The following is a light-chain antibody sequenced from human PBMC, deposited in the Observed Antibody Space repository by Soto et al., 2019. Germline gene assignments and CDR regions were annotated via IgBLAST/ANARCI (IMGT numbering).Light chain of an antibody. CDR2: VGTDGIVG. J-gene: IGLJ2*01. CDR3: GADHGSGSNFVV. V-gene: IGLV9-49*01. Sequence: QAVVTQSPSASASLGASVTLTYTLSSGYSHYKVDWYQQRPGKGPRFVMRVGTDGIVGSKGDGISDRFSVFGLGLNRYLTIKNIQEEDESDYYCGADHGSGSNFVVFGGGTKLTVL. CDR1: SGYSHYK.